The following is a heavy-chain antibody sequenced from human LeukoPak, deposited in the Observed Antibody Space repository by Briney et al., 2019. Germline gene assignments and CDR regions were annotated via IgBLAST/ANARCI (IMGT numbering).Heavy chain of an antibody. J-gene: IGHJ4*02. CDR1: GFTFSSYA. CDR3: AKGYDSSGYYFNYFDY. CDR2: ISGSGSNT. Sequence: GGSLRLSCAASGFTFSSYAMSWVRQAPGKGLEWVSAISGSGSNTYYADSVKGRFTISRDNSKNTLYPQMNSLRAEDTAVYYCAKGYDSSGYYFNYFDYWGQGTLVTVSS. V-gene: IGHV3-23*01. D-gene: IGHD3-22*01.